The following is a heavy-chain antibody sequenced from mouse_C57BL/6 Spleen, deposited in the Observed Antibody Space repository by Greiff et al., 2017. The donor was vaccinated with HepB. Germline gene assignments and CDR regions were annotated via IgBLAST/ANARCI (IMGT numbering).Heavy chain of an antibody. CDR3: ARLFAY. V-gene: IGHV5-17*01. Sequence: EVHLVESGGGLVKPGGSLKLSCAASGFTFSDYGMHWVRQAPEKGLEWVAYISSGSSNIYYADTVKGRFTISRDNAKNTLFLQMTSLSSEDTAMYYCARLFAYWGQGTLVTVSA. CDR2: ISSGSSNI. CDR1: GFTFSDYG. J-gene: IGHJ3*01.